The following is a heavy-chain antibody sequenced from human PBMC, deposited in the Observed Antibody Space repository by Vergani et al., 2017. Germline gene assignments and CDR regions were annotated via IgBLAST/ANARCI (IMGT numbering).Heavy chain of an antibody. Sequence: QVQLVQSGAEVKKPGSSVKVSCKASGGTFSSYAISWVRQAPGQGLEWMGGIIPIFGTANYAQKVQGRVTITADKSTSTAYMELSSLRSEDTAVYYCARDLRKIVGATTVGSAFFDYWGQGTLVTVSS. CDR3: ARDLRKIVGATTVGSAFFDY. D-gene: IGHD1-26*01. CDR1: GGTFSSYA. CDR2: IIPIFGTA. J-gene: IGHJ4*02. V-gene: IGHV1-69*06.